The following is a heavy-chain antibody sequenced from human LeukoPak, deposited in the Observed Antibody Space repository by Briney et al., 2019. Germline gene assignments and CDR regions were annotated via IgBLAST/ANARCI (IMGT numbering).Heavy chain of an antibody. D-gene: IGHD5-24*01. CDR3: ARNRWRDGYNEIDY. Sequence: PGGSLRLSCAASGFTFDDYAMHWVRQAPGKGLEWVSGISWNSGRRDYADSVKGRFTISRDNAKNSLYLQMNSLRAEDTAVYYCARNRWRDGYNEIDYWGQGTLVTVSS. CDR2: ISWNSGRR. J-gene: IGHJ4*02. V-gene: IGHV3-9*01. CDR1: GFTFDDYA.